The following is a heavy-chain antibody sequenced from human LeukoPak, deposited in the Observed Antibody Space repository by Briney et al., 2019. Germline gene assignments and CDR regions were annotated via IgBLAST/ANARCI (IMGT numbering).Heavy chain of an antibody. CDR2: ISYDGSNK. Sequence: GGSLRLSCAASGFTFSSFGMHWVRQAPGKGLEWVAVISYDGSNKYYADSVKGRFTISRDNSKNTLYLQMNSLRAEDTAVYYCATPPNYYDSSGYSPYVNWGQGTLVTVSS. D-gene: IGHD3-22*01. CDR1: GFTFSSFG. V-gene: IGHV3-30*03. J-gene: IGHJ4*02. CDR3: ATPPNYYDSSGYSPYVN.